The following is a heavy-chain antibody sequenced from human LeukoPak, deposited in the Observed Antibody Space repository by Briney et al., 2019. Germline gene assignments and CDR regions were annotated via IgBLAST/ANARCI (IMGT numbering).Heavy chain of an antibody. CDR3: AKDPNGDYIGAFDI. J-gene: IGHJ3*02. Sequence: GGSLRLSCAASGFTFSSYAMTWVRQAPGKGLEWVSSISASGGGTYYADPVKGRFTISRDNSKNTVYLQMNSLRAEDTAVYYCAKDPNGDYIGAFDIWGQGTMVTVSS. CDR2: ISASGGGT. V-gene: IGHV3-23*01. D-gene: IGHD4-17*01. CDR1: GFTFSSYA.